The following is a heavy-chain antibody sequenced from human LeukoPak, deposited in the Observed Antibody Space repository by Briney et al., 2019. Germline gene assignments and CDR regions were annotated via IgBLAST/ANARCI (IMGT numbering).Heavy chain of an antibody. D-gene: IGHD2-2*01. CDR1: GYTFTSYG. Sequence: GASVKVSCKASGYTFTSYGISWVRQAPGQGLEWMGWISAYNGNTNYAQKLQGRVTMTTDTSTSTAYMGLRSLRSDDTAVYYCARDGDCSSTSCYEGDSGNWFDPWGQGTLVTVSS. J-gene: IGHJ5*02. V-gene: IGHV1-18*01. CDR2: ISAYNGNT. CDR3: ARDGDCSSTSCYEGDSGNWFDP.